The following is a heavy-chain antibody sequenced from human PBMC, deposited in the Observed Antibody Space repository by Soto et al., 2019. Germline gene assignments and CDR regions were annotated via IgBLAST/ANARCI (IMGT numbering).Heavy chain of an antibody. J-gene: IGHJ5*01. CDR2: INTYNGYT. CDR1: GYTLASYG. D-gene: IGHD2-15*01. Sequence: ASVKVSCKASGYTLASYGISWVRQAPGQGLEWMGWINTYNGYTNYAQKLQGRVTMTTDTSTSTAYMELRSLRSDDTAVYYCAVDLGYCSGGTCRRNWFDFRGQGTSVIVSS. CDR3: AVDLGYCSGGTCRRNWFDF. V-gene: IGHV1-18*01.